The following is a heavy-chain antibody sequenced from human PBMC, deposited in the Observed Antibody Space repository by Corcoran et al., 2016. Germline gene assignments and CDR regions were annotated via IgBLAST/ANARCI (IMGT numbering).Heavy chain of an antibody. J-gene: IGHJ4*02. CDR1: GDSVSSNSAA. D-gene: IGHD5-12*01. V-gene: IGHV6-1*01. CDR2: TYYRSKWIT. Sequence: QVQLQQSGPGLVKPSQTLSLTCAISGDSVSSNSAAWNWIRQSPSRGLEWLGRTYYRSKWITDYEVSVKSRITINPDTSKNQFSLQLNSVTPEDTAVYYCAMSEYIAGYFDRSDYWGQGTLVTVSS. CDR3: AMSEYIAGYFDRSDY.